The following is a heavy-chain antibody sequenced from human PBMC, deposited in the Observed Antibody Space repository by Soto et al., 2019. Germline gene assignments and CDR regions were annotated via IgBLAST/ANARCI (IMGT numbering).Heavy chain of an antibody. CDR3: AGTTAVPHTLLSRYSLDY. CDR1: GGSISSGAYS. J-gene: IGHJ4*02. V-gene: IGHV4-30-2*02. D-gene: IGHD1-7*01. CDR2: IYHRGTS. Sequence: PSETLSLTCTVSGGSISSGAYSWSWIRLPPGKRLEWIGYIYHRGTSHYNPSLKSRVTMSVDLSKNRFSLRLSSVTTADTALYYCAGTTAVPHTLLSRYSLDYWGPGSPVTLSS.